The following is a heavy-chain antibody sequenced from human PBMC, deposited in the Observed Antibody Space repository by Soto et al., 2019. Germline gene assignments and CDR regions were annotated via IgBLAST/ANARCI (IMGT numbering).Heavy chain of an antibody. D-gene: IGHD3-10*01. J-gene: IGHJ4*02. V-gene: IGHV3-23*01. CDR2: ISGTGDSL. CDR3: AKDNGNYGSGSFSH. Sequence: EVQLLESGGGLVQPGGSLRLSCVASGFTFDNFAMSWVRQSPLKGLEWVSLISGTGDSLEYANSVKGRFTISRDYSKTTVFLQMNSLRAEDTAVYFCAKDNGNYGSGSFSHWGQGTLVTVSS. CDR1: GFTFDNFA.